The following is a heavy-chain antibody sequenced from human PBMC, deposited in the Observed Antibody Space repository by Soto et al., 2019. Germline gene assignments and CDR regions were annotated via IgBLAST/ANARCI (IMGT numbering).Heavy chain of an antibody. CDR2: IYYSGST. J-gene: IGHJ4*02. CDR3: ASWGAAAAGPTTFDY. D-gene: IGHD6-13*01. CDR1: GGSISSGGYY. V-gene: IGHV4-31*03. Sequence: SETLSLTCTVSGGSISSGGYYWSWIRQHPGKGLEWIGYIYYSGSTYYNPSLKSRVTISVDTSKNQFSLKLSSVTAADTAVYYCASWGAAAAGPTTFDYWGQGTLVTVSS.